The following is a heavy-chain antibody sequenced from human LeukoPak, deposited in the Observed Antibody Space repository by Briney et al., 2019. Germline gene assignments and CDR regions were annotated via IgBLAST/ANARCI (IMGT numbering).Heavy chain of an antibody. V-gene: IGHV4-34*01. CDR3: ASAGYTNWFDP. CDR2: INHSGST. CDR1: GGSFSGYY. Sequence: LETLSLTCAVYGGSFSGYYWSWIRQPPGKGLEWIGEINHSGSTNYDPSLKSRVTISVDTSKNQFSLKLSSVTAADTAVYYCASAGYTNWFDPWAREPWSPSPQ. D-gene: IGHD1-1*01. J-gene: IGHJ5*02.